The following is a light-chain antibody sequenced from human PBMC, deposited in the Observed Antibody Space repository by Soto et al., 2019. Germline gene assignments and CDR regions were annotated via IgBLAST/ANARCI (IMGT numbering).Light chain of an antibody. CDR3: QHYDHLPPLS. Sequence: DIQMTQSPSSLSASIGDRVTITCQASQDIKNYLNWYQQKPGKAPNLLIYDASNLKTGVPSRFRGSGSETHFTFTISSLQPEDVATYYCQHYDHLPPLSFGGGTKVEIK. CDR2: DAS. V-gene: IGKV1-33*01. J-gene: IGKJ4*01. CDR1: QDIKNY.